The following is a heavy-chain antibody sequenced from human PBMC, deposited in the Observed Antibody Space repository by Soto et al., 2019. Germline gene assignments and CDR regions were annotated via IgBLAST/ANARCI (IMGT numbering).Heavy chain of an antibody. V-gene: IGHV3-23*01. CDR1: GFTFSSYA. Sequence: EVQLLESGGGLVQPGGSLRLSCAASGFTFSSYAMSWVRQAPGKGLEWVSAISGSGGSTYYADSVKGRFTISRDNSKNAPYLQMNSLRAEDTAVYYCAKIPITIFGVVIIPYYYDMDVWGKGTTVTVSS. CDR3: AKIPITIFGVVIIPYYYDMDV. CDR2: ISGSGGST. D-gene: IGHD3-3*01. J-gene: IGHJ6*03.